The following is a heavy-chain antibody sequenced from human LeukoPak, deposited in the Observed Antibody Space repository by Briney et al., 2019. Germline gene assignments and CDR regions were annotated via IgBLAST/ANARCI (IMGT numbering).Heavy chain of an antibody. CDR2: INRDGGII. CDR1: GFTLSTYE. V-gene: IGHV3-48*03. Sequence: GGSLRLSCAASGFTLSTYEMSWVRQAPGKGLEWVSYINRDGGIIYYADSVRGRFTISRDTAKNSLDLQMNSLRVEDTAIYYCARRAHIAGRLDYWGQGTLVTVSS. D-gene: IGHD6-6*01. J-gene: IGHJ4*02. CDR3: ARRAHIAGRLDY.